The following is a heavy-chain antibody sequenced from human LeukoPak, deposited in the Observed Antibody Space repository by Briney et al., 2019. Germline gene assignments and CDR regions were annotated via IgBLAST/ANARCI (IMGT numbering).Heavy chain of an antibody. CDR1: GYTFTGYY. CDR2: INPNSGGT. CDR3: ARNYYYGSGSYYPPDY. J-gene: IGHJ4*02. V-gene: IGHV1-2*02. D-gene: IGHD3-10*01. Sequence: ASVKVSCKASGYTFTGYYIHWVRQAPGQGLEWMGWINPNSGGTNYAQNFQGRVTMTRDMSTSTVYMELSSLRSEDTAVYYCARNYYYGSGSYYPPDYWGQGTLVTVSS.